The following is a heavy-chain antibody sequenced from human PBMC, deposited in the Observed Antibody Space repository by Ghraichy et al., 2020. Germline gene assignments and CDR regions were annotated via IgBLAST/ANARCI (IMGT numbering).Heavy chain of an antibody. CDR2: IKQDGSEK. J-gene: IGHJ4*02. D-gene: IGHD6-6*01. CDR3: ARVVSSSSSGKLRYFDY. Sequence: GGSLRLSCAASGFTFSNYWMNWVRQAPGKGLEWVANIKQDGSEKYYVDSVKGRFTISRDNAENSLYLQMNGLRAEDTAVYYCARVVSSSSSGKLRYFDYWGQGTLVTVSS. CDR1: GFTFSNYW. V-gene: IGHV3-7*03.